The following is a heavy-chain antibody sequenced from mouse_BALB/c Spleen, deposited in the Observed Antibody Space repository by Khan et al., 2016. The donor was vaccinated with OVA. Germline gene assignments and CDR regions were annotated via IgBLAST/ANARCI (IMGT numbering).Heavy chain of an antibody. D-gene: IGHD3-3*01. CDR3: ARDAGRY. V-gene: IGHV1-18*01. Sequence: VQLQQSGPELVKPGASVKISCKTSGYTFTENTLHWVKQSHEKSLEWIGVINPKNGVTSYNQKFKGKVTLTVDKSSSTAYMELRSLTSEDSAVYYWARDAGRYWGQGTSVTVSS. CDR2: INPKNGVT. J-gene: IGHJ4*01. CDR1: GYTFTENT.